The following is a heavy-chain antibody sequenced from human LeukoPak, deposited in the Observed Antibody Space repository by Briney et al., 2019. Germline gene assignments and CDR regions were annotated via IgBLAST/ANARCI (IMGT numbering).Heavy chain of an antibody. V-gene: IGHV1-69*13. J-gene: IGHJ3*02. D-gene: IGHD3-22*01. CDR1: GGTFSSYA. Sequence: SVKVSFKASGGTFSSYAISWVRQAPGQGLEWTGGIIPIFGTANYAQEFQGRVTITADESTSTAYMELSSLRSEDTAVYYCAREKEGYYDSSGYYLGAFDIWGQGTMVTVSS. CDR3: AREKEGYYDSSGYYLGAFDI. CDR2: IIPIFGTA.